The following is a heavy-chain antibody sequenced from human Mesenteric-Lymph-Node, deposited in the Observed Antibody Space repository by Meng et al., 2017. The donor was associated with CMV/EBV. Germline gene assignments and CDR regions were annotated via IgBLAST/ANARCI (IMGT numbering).Heavy chain of an antibody. D-gene: IGHD6-19*01. V-gene: IGHV1-2*02. CDR2: INPNTGGT. CDR3: ARPHWLSDAFYI. Sequence: ASVKVSCKASGYTFTSYDINWVRQATGQGLEWMGWINPNTGGTNYAQKFQGRVAMTRDTSISTAYTELRGLRSDDTAVYYCARPHWLSDAFYIWGQGTVVTVSS. J-gene: IGHJ3*02. CDR1: GYTFTSYD.